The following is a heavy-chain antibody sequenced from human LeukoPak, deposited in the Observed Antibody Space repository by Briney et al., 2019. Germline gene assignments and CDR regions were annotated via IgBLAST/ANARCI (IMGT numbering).Heavy chain of an antibody. CDR3: ARVRSGSYFDY. Sequence: GGSLRLSCAASGFTFSSNWMTWVRQAPGKGLEWVANIKQDGSDKYYVDSVRGRFTTSRDNAKNSLYLQMSSLKAEDTAVYHCARVRSGSYFDYWGQGTLVTVSS. CDR2: IKQDGSDK. J-gene: IGHJ4*02. D-gene: IGHD6-19*01. V-gene: IGHV3-7*05. CDR1: GFTFSSNW.